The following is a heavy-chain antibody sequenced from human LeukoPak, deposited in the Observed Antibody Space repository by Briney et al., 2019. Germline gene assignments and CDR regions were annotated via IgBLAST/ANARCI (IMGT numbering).Heavy chain of an antibody. CDR2: IYYSGST. CDR1: GGSISSYY. J-gene: IGHJ6*02. Sequence: SETLSLTCTVSGGSISSYYWSWIRQPPGKGLEWIGYIYYSGSTNYNPSLKSRVTISVDTSKNQFSLKLSSVTAADTAVYYCARGVVDYYCGMDVWGQGTTVTVSS. D-gene: IGHD2-2*01. V-gene: IGHV4-59*01. CDR3: ARGVVDYYCGMDV.